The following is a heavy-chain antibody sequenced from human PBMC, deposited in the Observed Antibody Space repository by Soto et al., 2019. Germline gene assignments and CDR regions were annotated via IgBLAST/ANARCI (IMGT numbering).Heavy chain of an antibody. J-gene: IGHJ6*02. Sequence: QVQLVQSGAEVKKPGSSVKVSCKASGGTFSSYAISWVRQAPGQGLEWMGGIIPIFGTANYAQKFQGRVTITADESTSTAYMELSSLRSEDTAVYYCARSIAARQVTVVPALDYYGMDVWGQGTTVTVSS. CDR2: IIPIFGTA. V-gene: IGHV1-69*01. D-gene: IGHD6-6*01. CDR1: GGTFSSYA. CDR3: ARSIAARQVTVVPALDYYGMDV.